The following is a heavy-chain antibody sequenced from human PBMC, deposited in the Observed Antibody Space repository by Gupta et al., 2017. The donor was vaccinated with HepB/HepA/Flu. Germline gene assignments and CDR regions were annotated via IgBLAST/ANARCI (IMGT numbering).Heavy chain of an antibody. CDR3: ARHIKGRLGFDM. Sequence: QLHLQESGPGLVKPSETLSLTCSVSGDSISNSNYFWGWVRQPPGKGLEWIAIKYYEGTSYYNPSLQSRVTIYLDTSKNQVSLNFDSVTAADTAVYYCARHIKGRLGFDMWGRGTVVTVSS. V-gene: IGHV4-39*01. J-gene: IGHJ3*02. CDR2: KYYEGTS. D-gene: IGHD1-14*01. CDR1: GDSISNSNYF.